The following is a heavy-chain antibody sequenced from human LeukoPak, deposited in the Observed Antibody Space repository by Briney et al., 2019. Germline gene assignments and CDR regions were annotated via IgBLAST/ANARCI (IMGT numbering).Heavy chain of an antibody. D-gene: IGHD3-22*01. V-gene: IGHV3-21*01. CDR2: ISSSSSYI. Sequence: PRGSLRLSCAASGFTFSSYSMNWVRQAPGKGLEWVSSISSSSSYIYYADSVKGRFTISRDNAKNSLYLQMNSLRAEDTAVYYCAREPNFYDSSGYYYYFDYWGQGTLVTVSS. CDR1: GFTFSSYS. J-gene: IGHJ4*02. CDR3: AREPNFYDSSGYYYYFDY.